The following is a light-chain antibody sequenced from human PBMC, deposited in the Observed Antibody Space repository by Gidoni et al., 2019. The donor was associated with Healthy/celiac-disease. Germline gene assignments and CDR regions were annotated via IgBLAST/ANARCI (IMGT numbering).Light chain of an antibody. CDR1: QSVSSY. J-gene: IGKJ4*01. CDR2: DAS. V-gene: IGKV3-11*01. Sequence: EIVLTQSPATLALSPGERATLSCSASQSVSSYLAWYQQKPGQAPRLLIYDASNRATGIPARFSGSGSGTDFTLTISSLEPEDFAVYYCQQRSTFSGRTKVEIK. CDR3: QQRST.